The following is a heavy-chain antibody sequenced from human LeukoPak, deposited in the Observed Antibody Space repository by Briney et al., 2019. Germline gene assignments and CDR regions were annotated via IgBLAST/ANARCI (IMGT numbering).Heavy chain of an antibody. CDR3: ARGEGGYSGYDYFDY. CDR2: INHSGST. V-gene: IGHV4-34*01. Sequence: SETLSLTCAVYGRSFSGYYWSWIRQPPGKGLEWIGEINHSGSTNYNPSLKSRVTISVDTSKNRFSLKLSSVTAADTAVYYCARGEGGYSGYDYFDYWGQGTLVTVSS. D-gene: IGHD5-12*01. CDR1: GRSFSGYY. J-gene: IGHJ4*02.